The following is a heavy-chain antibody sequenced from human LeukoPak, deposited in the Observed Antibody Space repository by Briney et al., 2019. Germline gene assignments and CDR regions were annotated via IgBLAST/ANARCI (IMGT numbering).Heavy chain of an antibody. J-gene: IGHJ3*02. Sequence: SETLSLTCTVSGGSISSSSYYWGWIRQPPGKGLEWIGNIYYSGSTDYNPSLKSRVTISADTPKNHFSLTLSSVTAADTAVYYCARSDGYGLVGIWGQGTMVTVSS. CDR3: ARSDGYGLVGI. CDR2: IYYSGST. D-gene: IGHD3-10*01. CDR1: GGSISSSSYY. V-gene: IGHV4-39*07.